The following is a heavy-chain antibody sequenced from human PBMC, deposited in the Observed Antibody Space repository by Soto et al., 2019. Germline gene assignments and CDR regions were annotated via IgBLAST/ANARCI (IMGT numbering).Heavy chain of an antibody. CDR3: ARSGGVVRFLEWSEITDYYYYYGMYV. V-gene: IGHV4-4*02. D-gene: IGHD3-3*01. J-gene: IGHJ6*02. CDR1: GGSISSSNW. CDR2: IYHSGIT. Sequence: ASETLSLTCAVSGGSISSSNWWSWVRQLPVKGLEWIGEIYHSGITNYNPSLKSRVTISVDKSKNQFSLKLSSVTAADTAVYYCARSGGVVRFLEWSEITDYYYYYGMYVWGQGTKVTVYS.